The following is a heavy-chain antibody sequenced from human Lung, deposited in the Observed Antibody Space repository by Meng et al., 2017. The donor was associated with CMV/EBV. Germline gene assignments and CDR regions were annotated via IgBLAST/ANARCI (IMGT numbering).Heavy chain of an antibody. CDR1: GFTFSYFW. CDR2: IKQDGSEK. CDR3: ARERGAVDI. V-gene: IGHV3-7*01. Sequence: GESXKISCAASGFTFSYFWMSWVRQAPGKGLEWVANIKQDGSEKYYVDSVEGRFTISRDNAKNSLYLQMNSLRTEDAAVYYCARERGAVDIWGQGTVVTVSS. J-gene: IGHJ3*02. D-gene: IGHD3-10*01.